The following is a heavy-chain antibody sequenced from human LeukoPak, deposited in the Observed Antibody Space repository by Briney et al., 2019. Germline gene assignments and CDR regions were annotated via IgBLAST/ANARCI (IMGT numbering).Heavy chain of an antibody. CDR1: GGSIRSYY. D-gene: IGHD3-10*01. CDR3: ARRSQAGDY. CDR2: IYNIGST. V-gene: IGHV4-59*01. J-gene: IGHJ4*02. Sequence: SETLSLTCTVSGGSIRSYYWSWIRQSPGKGLEWIGSIYNIGSTNYNPSLKSRVTMSVDTSKNQFSLKLRSVTAADTAVYYCARRSQAGDYWGQGTLVTVSS.